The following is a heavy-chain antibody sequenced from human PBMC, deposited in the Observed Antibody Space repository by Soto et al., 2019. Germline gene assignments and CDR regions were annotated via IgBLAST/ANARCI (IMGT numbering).Heavy chain of an antibody. D-gene: IGHD6-13*01. CDR1: GGSISSYY. J-gene: IGHJ6*02. CDR3: AREGVSSTWYYYYAMDV. Sequence: QVQLQESGPGLVKPSETLSLTCTVSGGSISSYYWNWIRQHPGKGLEWIGYISYSGSTNYNPSLKSRVTISVDTSKKQFSLKLSSVTAADTAVYYCAREGVSSTWYYYYAMDVWGQGTTVTVSS. V-gene: IGHV4-59*01. CDR2: ISYSGST.